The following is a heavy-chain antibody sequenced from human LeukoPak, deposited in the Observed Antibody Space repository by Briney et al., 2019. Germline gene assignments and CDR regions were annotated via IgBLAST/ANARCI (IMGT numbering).Heavy chain of an antibody. D-gene: IGHD3-22*01. Sequence: GGSLRLSCAASGFTFSSYGMHWVRQAPGKGLEWVAVIWYDGSNKYYADSVKGRFTISRDNSKNTLYLQMNSLRAEDTAVYYCARASYDSSVYGAFDIWGQGTMVTVSS. V-gene: IGHV3-33*01. CDR3: ARASYDSSVYGAFDI. J-gene: IGHJ3*02. CDR2: IWYDGSNK. CDR1: GFTFSSYG.